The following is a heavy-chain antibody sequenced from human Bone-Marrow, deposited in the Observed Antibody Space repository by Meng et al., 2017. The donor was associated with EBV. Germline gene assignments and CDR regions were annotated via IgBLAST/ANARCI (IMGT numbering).Heavy chain of an antibody. D-gene: IGHD2-2*01. CDR3: ASSDCSSTSCYPRY. CDR1: GGSISSGGYS. J-gene: IGHJ4*02. CDR2: IYHSGST. Sequence: RQVPEAGSGLVKPSQTLSLTCAVSGGSISSGGYSWSWIRQPPGKGLEWIGYIYHSGSTYYNPSLKSRVTISVDRSKNQFSLKLSSVTAADTAVYYCASSDCSSTSCYPRYWGQGTLVTVSS. V-gene: IGHV4-30-2*01.